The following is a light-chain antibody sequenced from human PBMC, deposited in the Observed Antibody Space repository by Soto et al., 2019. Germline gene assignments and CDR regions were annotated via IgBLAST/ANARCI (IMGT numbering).Light chain of an antibody. Sequence: QSALTQPASVSGSPGQSITIXCTGTSSDVGSYNLVSWYQQHPGKAPKLMIYEDSERPSGVSNRFSGSKSGNTASLTISGLQAEDEADYYCCSYAGSSSPYVFGTGTKVTVL. CDR3: CSYAGSSSPYV. CDR2: EDS. CDR1: SSDVGSYNL. J-gene: IGLJ1*01. V-gene: IGLV2-23*01.